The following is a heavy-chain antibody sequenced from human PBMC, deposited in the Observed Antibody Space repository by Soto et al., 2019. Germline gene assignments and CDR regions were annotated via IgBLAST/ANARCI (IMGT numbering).Heavy chain of an antibody. D-gene: IGHD2-2*01. Sequence: PGGSLRLSCAASGFTFSTSWMAWVRQAPGKGLEWVADIKQDGSEKNYVDSVKGRVTISRDNAKSSLYLQMNSLRAEDTAVYYCARDPCYGDIDYWGLGTLVTVSS. CDR1: GFTFSTSW. CDR3: ARDPCYGDIDY. J-gene: IGHJ4*02. V-gene: IGHV3-7*01. CDR2: IKQDGSEK.